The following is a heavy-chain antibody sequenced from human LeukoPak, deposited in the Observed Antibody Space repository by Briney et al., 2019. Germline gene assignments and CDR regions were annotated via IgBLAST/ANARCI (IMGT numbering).Heavy chain of an antibody. V-gene: IGHV3-48*03. CDR3: ARGTYGDFDY. J-gene: IGHJ4*02. Sequence: GGSRRLSCAASGFTFSSYEMNWVRPAPEKGLEWVSYISSSGSTIYYADSVKGRFTISRDNAKNSLYLQMNSLRAEDTAVYYCARGTYGDFDYWGQGTLVTVSS. CDR2: ISSSGSTI. CDR1: GFTFSSYE. D-gene: IGHD4-17*01.